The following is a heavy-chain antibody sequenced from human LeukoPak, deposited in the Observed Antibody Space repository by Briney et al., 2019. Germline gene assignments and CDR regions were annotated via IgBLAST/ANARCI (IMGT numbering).Heavy chain of an antibody. J-gene: IGHJ4*02. D-gene: IGHD3-10*01. CDR2: IWYDGGIK. CDR3: ARAVGPYDY. CDR1: GFTFSTYG. Sequence: PGRSLRLSCAASGFTFSTYGMHWVRQAPGKGLEWVAFIWYDGGIKYYADSVKGRFTISRDNSKDTLFLQMNNLRAEDTAIYYCARAVGPYDYWGQGTPVTDSS. V-gene: IGHV3-33*01.